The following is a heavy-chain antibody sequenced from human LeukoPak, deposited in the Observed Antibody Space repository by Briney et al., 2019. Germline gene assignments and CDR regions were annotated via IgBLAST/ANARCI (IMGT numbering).Heavy chain of an antibody. CDR2: IYPGDSDT. V-gene: IGHV5-51*01. D-gene: IGHD1-1*01. CDR1: GYSFTNYW. Sequence: GESLKISCKGSGYSFTNYWIGWVRQMPGKGLEWMGIIYPGDSDTRYSPSFQGQVTISADKSISTAYLQWSSLKASDTAMYYCARHLRTTYYYYYMDVWGKGTTVTVSS. J-gene: IGHJ6*03. CDR3: ARHLRTTYYYYYMDV.